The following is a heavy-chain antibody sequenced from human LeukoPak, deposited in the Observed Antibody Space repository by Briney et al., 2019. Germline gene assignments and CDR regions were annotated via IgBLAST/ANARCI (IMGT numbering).Heavy chain of an antibody. J-gene: IGHJ6*02. CDR2: INPNSGGT. D-gene: IGHD3-10*01. V-gene: IGHV1-2*02. CDR1: GYTFTGYY. Sequence: ASVKVSCKASGYTFTGYYMHWVRQAPGQGLEWMGWINPNSGGTNYAQKFQGRVTITADKSTSTAYMELSSLRSEDTAVYYCARVWVDYGSGSYYRRDYYYGMDVWGQGTTVTVSS. CDR3: ARVWVDYGSGSYYRRDYYYGMDV.